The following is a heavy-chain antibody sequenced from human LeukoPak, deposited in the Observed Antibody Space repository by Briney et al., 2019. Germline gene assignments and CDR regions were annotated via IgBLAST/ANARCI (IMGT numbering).Heavy chain of an antibody. CDR2: IKQDGSEK. J-gene: IGHJ4*02. CDR3: AKAGAGVVQSYFDH. CDR1: GFTFSSYW. Sequence: GGSLRLSCAASGFTFSSYWMSWVRQAPGKGLEWVANIKQDGSEKYYVDSLKGRFTISRDNSENTLFLQMKSLRVEDTAVYHCAKAGAGVVQSYFDHWGQGILVTVSS. D-gene: IGHD2-8*02. V-gene: IGHV3-7*01.